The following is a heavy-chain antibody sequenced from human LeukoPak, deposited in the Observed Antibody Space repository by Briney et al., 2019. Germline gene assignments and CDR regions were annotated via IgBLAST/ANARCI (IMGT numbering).Heavy chain of an antibody. CDR3: ARAYKSIAVAGPFDY. D-gene: IGHD6-19*01. Sequence: SCKASGYTFTGYYMHWVRQAPGKGLEWVAVISYDGSNKYYADSVKGRFTISRDNSKNTLYLQMNSLRAEDTAVYYCARAYKSIAVAGPFDYWGQGTLVTVSS. CDR1: GYTFTGYY. V-gene: IGHV3-30-3*01. J-gene: IGHJ4*02. CDR2: ISYDGSNK.